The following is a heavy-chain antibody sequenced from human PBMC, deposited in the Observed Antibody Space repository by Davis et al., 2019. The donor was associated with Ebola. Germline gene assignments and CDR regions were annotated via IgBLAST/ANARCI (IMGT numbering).Heavy chain of an antibody. Sequence: GESLKISCKGSGYSFTSYWISWVRQLPGKGLEWMGRIDPSDSYTNYSPSFQGQVTISADTSISTAYLQWSSLKASDTAMYYCARQSGGSLYYYGMDVWGQGTTVTVSS. CDR2: IDPSDSYT. J-gene: IGHJ6*02. D-gene: IGHD2-15*01. CDR3: ARQSGGSLYYYGMDV. CDR1: GYSFTSYW. V-gene: IGHV5-10-1*04.